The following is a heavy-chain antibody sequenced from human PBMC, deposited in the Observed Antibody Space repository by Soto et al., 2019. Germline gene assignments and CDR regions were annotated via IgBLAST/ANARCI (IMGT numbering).Heavy chain of an antibody. CDR2: ISAYNGNT. CDR1: GYTFSNFG. J-gene: IGHJ4*02. V-gene: IGHV1-18*01. CDR3: KRDYYDSRGYYPKFDY. Sequence: ASVKVSCKASGYTFSNFGISWVRQAPGQGLEWMGWISAYNGNTNYAQNFQGRVTMTTDTSTSTAYMELRSLRSEDTAVYYCKRDYYDSRGYYPKFDYGGQGTRVTVSS. D-gene: IGHD3-22*01.